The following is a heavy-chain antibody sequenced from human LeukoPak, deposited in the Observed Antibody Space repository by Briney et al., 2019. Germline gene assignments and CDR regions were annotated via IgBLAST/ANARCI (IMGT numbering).Heavy chain of an antibody. CDR1: GFTFSSYA. J-gene: IGHJ4*02. Sequence: QPGGSLRLSCAASGFTFSSYAMHWVRQAPGKGLEWVAVISYDGIDKYYTDSVKGRFTISRDNSRNTLYLQMNSLTTEDTAVYYCARVSRAFTSMAHYFDYWGQGTLVTVSS. CDR3: ARVSRAFTSMAHYFDY. D-gene: IGHD5-18*01. CDR2: ISYDGIDK. V-gene: IGHV3-30*04.